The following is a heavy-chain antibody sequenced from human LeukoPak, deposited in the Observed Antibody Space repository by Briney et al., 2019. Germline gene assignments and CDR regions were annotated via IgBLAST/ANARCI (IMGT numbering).Heavy chain of an antibody. CDR2: IYYSGST. CDR1: GHSISSGGYY. V-gene: IGHV4-31*01. J-gene: IGHJ4*02. CDR3: ASRYSSSWYGELYY. D-gene: IGHD6-13*01. Sequence: SETLSLTCTVSGHSISSGGYYWSWLRQHPGKGLEWIGYIYYSGSTNYHPSHKSLVTISVDTSKTQFSLKLSSVTAADTAVYYCASRYSSSWYGELYYWGQGTLVTVSS.